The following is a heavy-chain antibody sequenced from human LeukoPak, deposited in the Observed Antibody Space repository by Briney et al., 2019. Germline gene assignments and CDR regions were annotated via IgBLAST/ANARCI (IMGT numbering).Heavy chain of an antibody. J-gene: IGHJ5*02. CDR1: GYTFTTYD. V-gene: IGHV1-8*01. CDR2: MNPNSGNT. D-gene: IGHD6-19*01. CDR3: ARGRGSGNKENWFDP. Sequence: EASVKVSCKASGYTFTTYDINWVGQATGQGLEWMGWMNPNSGNTGYAQKFQGRVTMTRNTSISTAYMELSSLRSEDTAVYYCARGRGSGNKENWFDPWGQGTLVTVSS.